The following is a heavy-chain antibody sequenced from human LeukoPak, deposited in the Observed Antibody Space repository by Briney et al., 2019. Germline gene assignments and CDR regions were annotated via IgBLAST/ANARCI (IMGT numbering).Heavy chain of an antibody. Sequence: ASVKDSCKASGYTFTGYYMHWVRQAPGQGLEWMGWINPNSGGTNYAQKFQGRVTMTRDTSISTAYMELSRLRSDDTAVYYCARDSALMVYSTTWFDPWGQGTLVTLSS. CDR1: GYTFTGYY. CDR3: ARDSALMVYSTTWFDP. D-gene: IGHD2-8*01. J-gene: IGHJ5*02. V-gene: IGHV1-2*02. CDR2: INPNSGGT.